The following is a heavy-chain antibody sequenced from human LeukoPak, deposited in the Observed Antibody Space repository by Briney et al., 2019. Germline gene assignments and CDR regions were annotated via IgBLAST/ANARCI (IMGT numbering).Heavy chain of an antibody. D-gene: IGHD2-2*01. CDR2: INHSGST. CDR1: GGAFSGYY. Sequence: SETLSLTCAVDGGAFSGYYWSWIRQPPGKGLEWIGEINHSGSTNYNPSLKSRVTISVGTSKNQFSLKLSSVTAADTAVYYCARGGLVVVVPAARNWFDPWGQGTLVTVSS. CDR3: ARGGLVVVVPAARNWFDP. J-gene: IGHJ5*02. V-gene: IGHV4-34*01.